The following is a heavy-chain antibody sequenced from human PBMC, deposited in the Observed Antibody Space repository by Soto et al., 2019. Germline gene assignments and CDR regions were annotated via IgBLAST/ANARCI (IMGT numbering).Heavy chain of an antibody. J-gene: IGHJ4*02. D-gene: IGHD1-26*01. CDR3: ARDIGGYGKFDY. CDR2: IYYSGST. Sequence: SETLSLTCTVSGGSISSGGYYWSWVRQHPGKGLEWIGYIYYSGSTYYNPSLKSRVTISVDTSKNQFSLKLSSVTAADTAVYYCARDIGGYGKFDYWGQGNLVTVSS. CDR1: GGSISSGGYY. V-gene: IGHV4-31*03.